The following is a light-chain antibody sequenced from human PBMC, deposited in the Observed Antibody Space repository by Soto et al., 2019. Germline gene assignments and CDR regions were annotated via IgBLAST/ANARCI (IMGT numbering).Light chain of an antibody. CDR2: DVS. CDR1: QNISSY. J-gene: IGKJ1*01. CDR3: QQRSNWPRT. V-gene: IGKV3-11*01. Sequence: IVLTQSPATLSFSQVKRATLSFRASQNISSYLIWYQQKPGQAPRLLIYDVSNRATGIPARFSGSGSGTDFTLTISSLEPEDFAVYYCQQRSNWPRTFGQGTKVDIK.